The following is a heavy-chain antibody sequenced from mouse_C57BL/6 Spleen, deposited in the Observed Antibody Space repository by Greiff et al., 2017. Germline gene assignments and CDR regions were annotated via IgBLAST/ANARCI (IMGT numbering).Heavy chain of an antibody. CDR1: GYTFTDYN. Sequence: VQLKQSGPELVKPGASVKIPCKASGYTFTDYNMDWVKQSHGKSLEWIGDINPNNGGTIYNQKFKGKATLTVYKSSSTAYMELRSLTSEDTAVYYCARQTHDGYYRYYFDYWGQGTTLTVSS. D-gene: IGHD2-3*01. CDR3: ARQTHDGYYRYYFDY. V-gene: IGHV1-18*01. J-gene: IGHJ2*01. CDR2: INPNNGGT.